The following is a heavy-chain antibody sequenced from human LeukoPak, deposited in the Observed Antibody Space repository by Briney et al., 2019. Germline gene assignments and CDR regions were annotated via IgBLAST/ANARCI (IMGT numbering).Heavy chain of an antibody. CDR1: GGSISSYY. V-gene: IGHV4-4*07. D-gene: IGHD3-22*01. CDR2: IYTSGST. Sequence: KPSETLSLTCTVSGGSISSYYWSWIRQPAGKGLEWIGRIYTSGSTNYNPSLKSRVTMSVDTSKNQFSLKLSSVTAADTAVYYCARDLPPASSGYYFDAFDIWGQGTMVTVSS. CDR3: ARDLPPASSGYYFDAFDI. J-gene: IGHJ3*02.